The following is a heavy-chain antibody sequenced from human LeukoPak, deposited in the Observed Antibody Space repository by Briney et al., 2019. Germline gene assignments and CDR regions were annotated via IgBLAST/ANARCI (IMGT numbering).Heavy chain of an antibody. CDR3: ARAVGYCSSTSCLNPYYYYYMDV. J-gene: IGHJ6*03. D-gene: IGHD2-2*01. Sequence: PSETLSLTCTVSGGSISSYYWSWIRQPAGKGLEWIGRIYTSGSTNYNPSLKSRVTISVDTSKNQFSLKLSSVTAAGTAVYYCARAVGYCSSTSCLNPYYYYYMDVWGKGTTVTVSS. CDR2: IYTSGST. V-gene: IGHV4-4*07. CDR1: GGSISSYY.